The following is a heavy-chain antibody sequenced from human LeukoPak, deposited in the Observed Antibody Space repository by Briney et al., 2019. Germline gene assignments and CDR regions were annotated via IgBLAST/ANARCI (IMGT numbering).Heavy chain of an antibody. CDR1: GFTFSAYG. CDR2: IWYDGSNE. CDR3: ARDGLGDFAAGTSPHYYMDV. J-gene: IGHJ6*03. V-gene: IGHV3-33*01. Sequence: GGSLRLSCAASGFTFSAYGMHWVRQAPGKGLEWVTTIWYDGSNENYADSVKGRFTISRDNSKNTVSLQMNSLRAEDTAVYYCARDGLGDFAAGTSPHYYMDVWGKGTTVTVSS. D-gene: IGHD1-7*01.